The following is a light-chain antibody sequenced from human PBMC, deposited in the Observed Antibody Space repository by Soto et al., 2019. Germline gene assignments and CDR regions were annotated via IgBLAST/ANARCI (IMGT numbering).Light chain of an antibody. J-gene: IGKJ4*01. CDR3: QHLNSYPLT. CDR2: DAS. Sequence: DIQLTHSPSFLSRSLADRLTITCRASQDISNYLRWYQQRPGKAPKLLIYDASTLESGVPSRFSGSGSGTEFTLTISSLQPEDFATYYCQHLNSYPLTFGGGTKVDIK. CDR1: QDISNY. V-gene: IGKV1-9*01.